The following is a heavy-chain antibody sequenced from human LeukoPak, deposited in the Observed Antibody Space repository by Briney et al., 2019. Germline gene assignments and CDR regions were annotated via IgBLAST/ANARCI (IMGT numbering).Heavy chain of an antibody. Sequence: GGSLRLSCAASGFSFSSYEMNWVRQAPGKGLEWVSYISSSGNSLYYADSVKGRFTISRDNAKNSLYLQMNSLRAEDTAVYYCASSSMSGSYWGDAFDIWGQGTMVTVSS. CDR2: ISSSGNSL. D-gene: IGHD1-26*01. J-gene: IGHJ3*02. V-gene: IGHV3-48*03. CDR3: ASSSMSGSYWGDAFDI. CDR1: GFSFSSYE.